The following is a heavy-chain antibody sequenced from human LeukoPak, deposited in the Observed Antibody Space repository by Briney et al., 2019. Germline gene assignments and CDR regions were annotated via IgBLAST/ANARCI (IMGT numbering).Heavy chain of an antibody. D-gene: IGHD3-22*01. V-gene: IGHV3-9*01. CDR2: ISWNSGSI. Sequence: GGSLRLSCAASGFTFDDYAMHWVRQAPGKGLEWVSGISWNSGSIGYADSVKGRFTISRDSAKNSLYLQMNSLRAEDTALYYCAKAPLRYYYDSSGLDYWGQGTLVTVYS. CDR1: GFTFDDYA. CDR3: AKAPLRYYYDSSGLDY. J-gene: IGHJ4*02.